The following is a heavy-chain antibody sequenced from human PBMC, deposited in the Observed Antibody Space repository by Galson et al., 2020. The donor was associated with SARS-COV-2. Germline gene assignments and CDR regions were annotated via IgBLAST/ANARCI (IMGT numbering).Heavy chain of an antibody. CDR1: GFSFSTYG. J-gene: IGHJ6*02. V-gene: IGHV3-33*01. Sequence: GGSLRLSCAASGFSFSTYGMHWVRQAPGTGLEWVALIWYDGSNTYYADSVKGRFTISRDNSRNTVSLEMNSLRAEDTALYYCVRGEEYSSSSIFYYYYYYALDVWGHGTTDTVSS. CDR2: IWYDGSNT. CDR3: VRGEEYSSSSIFYYYYYYALDV. D-gene: IGHD6-6*01.